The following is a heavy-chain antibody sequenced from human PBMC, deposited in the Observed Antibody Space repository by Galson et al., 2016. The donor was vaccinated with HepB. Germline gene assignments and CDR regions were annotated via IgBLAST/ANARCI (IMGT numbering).Heavy chain of an antibody. J-gene: IGHJ4*02. D-gene: IGHD3-16*01. CDR3: ARRPGGMNPVDDYFDN. CDR2: IFYGGGT. V-gene: IGHV4-59*08. Sequence: SETLSLTCSVSGASITSYYWTWIRQSPGKALEWVGDIFYGGGTRYNASLQSRVTISADMPKNQVFLKLTSVTAADTAVYYGARRPGGMNPVDDYFDNWGLGAVVTVSS. CDR1: GASITSYY.